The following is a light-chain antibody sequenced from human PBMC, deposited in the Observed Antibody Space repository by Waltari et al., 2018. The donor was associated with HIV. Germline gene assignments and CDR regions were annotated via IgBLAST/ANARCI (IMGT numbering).Light chain of an antibody. J-gene: IGLJ1*01. CDR3: AAWDDSLSGFYV. CDR1: SFNIGSNF. V-gene: IGLV1-47*01. Sequence: QSVLTQPPSASGTPGQRVTIRCSGSSFNIGSNFVYCYQQLPGAAPKLLIYRDKQRPSGAPDRFSGSKYGTSASLASSGLRSEDEADYYSAAWDDSLSGFYVVGTGTKVTVL. CDR2: RDK.